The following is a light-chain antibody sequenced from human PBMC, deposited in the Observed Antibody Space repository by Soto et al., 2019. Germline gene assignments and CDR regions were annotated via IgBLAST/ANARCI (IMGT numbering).Light chain of an antibody. J-gene: IGLJ2*01. CDR2: EGS. CDR3: CSYAGSVV. CDR1: SSDVGSYNL. Sequence: SALTQPASVSGSPGQSITISCTGTSSDVGSYNLVSWYQQHPGKAPKLMIYEGSKRPSGVSNRFSGPKSGNTASLTISGLQAEDEADYYCCSYAGSVVFGGGTKLTVL. V-gene: IGLV2-23*01.